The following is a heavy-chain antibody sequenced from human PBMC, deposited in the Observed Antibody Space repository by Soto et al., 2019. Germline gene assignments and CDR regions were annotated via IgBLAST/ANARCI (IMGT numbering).Heavy chain of an antibody. CDR1: GCSMSSYC. Sequence: PXETLSLTCTVSGCSMSSYCWSWIRQPAGKGLEWIGRIYTSGSTNYNPSLKSRVTMSVDTSKNHFSLKLSYVTAADTAVYYCARGGGVTAAIDYWGQGTLVTVSS. CDR3: ARGGGVTAAIDY. CDR2: IYTSGST. V-gene: IGHV4-4*07. J-gene: IGHJ4*02. D-gene: IGHD2-8*02.